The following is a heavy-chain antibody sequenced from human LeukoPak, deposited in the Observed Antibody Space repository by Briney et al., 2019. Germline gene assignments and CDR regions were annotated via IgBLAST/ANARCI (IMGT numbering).Heavy chain of an antibody. CDR3: ARAQTRGEQWLVTDY. D-gene: IGHD6-19*01. CDR2: ISGSGGST. CDR1: GFTFSSYG. Sequence: PGGSLRLSCAASGFTFSSYGMSWVRQAPGKGLEWVSAISGSGGSTYYADSVKGRFTISRENSKNTLYLQMNSLRDEDTAVYYCARAQTRGEQWLVTDYWGQGTLVTVSS. J-gene: IGHJ4*02. V-gene: IGHV3-23*01.